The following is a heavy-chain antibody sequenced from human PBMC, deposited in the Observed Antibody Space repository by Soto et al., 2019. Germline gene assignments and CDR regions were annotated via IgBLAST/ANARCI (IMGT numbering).Heavy chain of an antibody. J-gene: IGHJ4*02. V-gene: IGHV3-33*01. CDR1: GVTVRSYG. CDR3: ARDRTTYYYDSSGYSDHYFDY. Sequence: GGSLGLSCAASGVTVRSYGMHGVRQAPGKGLEWVAVIWYDGSNKYYADSVKGRFTISRDNSKNTLYLQMNSLRAEDTAVYYCARDRTTYYYDSSGYSDHYFDYWGQGTLVTVSS. CDR2: IWYDGSNK. D-gene: IGHD3-22*01.